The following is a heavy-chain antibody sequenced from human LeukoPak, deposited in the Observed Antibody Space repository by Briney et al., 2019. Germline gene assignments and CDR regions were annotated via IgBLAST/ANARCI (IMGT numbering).Heavy chain of an antibody. CDR1: GYTFTGYY. D-gene: IGHD2-2*01. V-gene: IGHV1-2*02. CDR2: INPNSGGT. CDR3: AREPNHGPAIADNDPAASAGY. J-gene: IGHJ4*02. Sequence: ASVKVSCKASGYTFTGYYMHWVRQAPGQGLEWMGWINPNSGGTNYAQKFQGRVTMTRDTSISTAYMELSRLRSDDTAVYYCAREPNHGPAIADNDPAASAGYWGQGTLVTVSS.